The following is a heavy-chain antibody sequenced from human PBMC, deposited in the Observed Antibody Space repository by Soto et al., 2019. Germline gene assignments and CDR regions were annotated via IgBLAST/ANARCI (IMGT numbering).Heavy chain of an antibody. V-gene: IGHV3-74*01. CDR3: ARDDSSGYYNDLFDY. D-gene: IGHD3-22*01. CDR1: GFTFSSYW. CDR2: INSDGSST. Sequence: GGSLRLSCAASGFTFSSYWMHWVRQAPGKGLVWVSRINSDGSSTSYADSVKGRFTISRDNAKNTLYLQMNSLRAEDTAVYYCARDDSSGYYNDLFDYWGQGTLVTVS. J-gene: IGHJ4*02.